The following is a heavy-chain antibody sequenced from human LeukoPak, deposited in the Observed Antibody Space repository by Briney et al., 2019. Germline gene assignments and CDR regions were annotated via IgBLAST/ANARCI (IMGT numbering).Heavy chain of an antibody. J-gene: IGHJ4*02. CDR1: GGSISSSSYY. Sequence: SETLSLTCTVSGGSISSSSYYWSWIRQPPGKGLEWIGYIYYSGSTNYNPSLKSRVTISVDTSKNQFSLKLSSVTAADTAVYYCARGKAVAGFDYWGQGTLVTVSS. V-gene: IGHV4-61*01. CDR2: IYYSGST. D-gene: IGHD6-19*01. CDR3: ARGKAVAGFDY.